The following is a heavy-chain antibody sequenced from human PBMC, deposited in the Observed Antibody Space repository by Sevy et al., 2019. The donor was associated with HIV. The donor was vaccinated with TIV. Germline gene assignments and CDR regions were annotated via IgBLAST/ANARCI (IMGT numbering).Heavy chain of an antibody. CDR3: VRNGPAYY. V-gene: IGHV3-53*01. CDR2: IFSDGST. J-gene: IGHJ4*02. Sequence: GGSLRLSCVASELTVSSNYMSWVRQAPGKGLEWVSVIFSDGSTYYADSVKGRFTISRDNSKNTLYLQMDSLRAEDTAVYYCVRNGPAYYWGQGTLVTVSS. D-gene: IGHD2-8*01. CDR1: ELTVSSNY.